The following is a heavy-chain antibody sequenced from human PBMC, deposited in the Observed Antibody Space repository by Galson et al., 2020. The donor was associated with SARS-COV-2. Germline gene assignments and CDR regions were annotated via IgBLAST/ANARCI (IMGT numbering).Heavy chain of an antibody. CDR3: ASFLPCSSSSCSYYYGMDV. J-gene: IGHJ6*02. Sequence: GGSLRLSCAASGFTFSSYAMSWVRQAPGKGLEWVPAISGSGGRTYYADSVKGRFTISRDNSKNTLYLQMNSLRAEDTAVYYCASFLPCSSSSCSYYYGMDVWGQGTTVTVSS. D-gene: IGHD2-2*01. V-gene: IGHV3-23*01. CDR2: ISGSGGRT. CDR1: GFTFSSYA.